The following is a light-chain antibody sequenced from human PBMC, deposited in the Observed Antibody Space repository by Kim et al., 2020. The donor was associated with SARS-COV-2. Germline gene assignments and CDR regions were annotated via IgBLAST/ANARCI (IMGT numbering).Light chain of an antibody. V-gene: IGLV3-19*01. CDR1: SLRKYY. CDR3: GSRDTSGNLVV. Sequence: LGQTVRITCQGDSLRKYYATWYQQKSGQAPVLVIYDENERPAGIPDRFSGSTLGNTASLTITGAQAEDEADYYCGSRDTSGNLVVFGGGTQLTV. J-gene: IGLJ2*01. CDR2: DEN.